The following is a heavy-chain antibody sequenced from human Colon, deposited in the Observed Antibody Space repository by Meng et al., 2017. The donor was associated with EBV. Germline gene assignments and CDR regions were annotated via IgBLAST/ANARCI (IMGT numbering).Heavy chain of an antibody. CDR3: ASFDHIPRRNYFDY. V-gene: IGHV4-30-4*01. CDR2: IHHSGSA. CDR1: GGSMGSGNYY. J-gene: IGHJ4*02. Sequence: VQSPVSGPGLVEPSQTLSLTCTVSGGSMGSGNYYWSWIRQPPGKGLEWIGYIHHSGSAYYNPSLKSRVSISVDTSKNQFSLNLNSMTAADTAVYYCASFDHIPRRNYFDYWGQGTLVTVSS. D-gene: IGHD2-21*01.